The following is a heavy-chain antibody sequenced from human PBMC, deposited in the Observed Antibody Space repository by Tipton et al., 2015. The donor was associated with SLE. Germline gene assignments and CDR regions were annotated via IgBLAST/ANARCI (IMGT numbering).Heavy chain of an antibody. V-gene: IGHV4-39*01. CDR1: GGSISSSSYY. J-gene: IGHJ4*02. CDR3: ARGSYTSVWH. Sequence: LRLSCTVSGGSISSSSYYWGWIRQPPGKGLEWIGSIYYSGSTYYNPSLKSRVTISVDTSKNQFSLQLNSVTPEDTAVYYCARGSYTSVWHWGQGILVTVSS. CDR2: IYYSGST. D-gene: IGHD6-19*01.